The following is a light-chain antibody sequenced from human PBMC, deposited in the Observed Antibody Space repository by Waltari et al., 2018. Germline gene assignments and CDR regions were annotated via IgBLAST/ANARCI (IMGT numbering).Light chain of an antibody. CDR2: KNN. J-gene: IGLJ3*02. CDR3: GTWDDSLSRPV. CDR1: SSNLESNY. Sequence: QSVLTQPPSASGTPGPRVTIPCSGSSSNLESNYIHRYQQFPGTAPKVLKFKNNQRPSGVSDRFSASKSGASASLAISGLRSDDEADYYCGTWDDSLSRPVFGGGTKLTVL. V-gene: IGLV1-47*01.